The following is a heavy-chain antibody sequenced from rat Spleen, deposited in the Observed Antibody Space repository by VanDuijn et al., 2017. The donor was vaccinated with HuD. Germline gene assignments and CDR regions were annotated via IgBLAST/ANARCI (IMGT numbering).Heavy chain of an antibody. V-gene: IGHV5-7*01. CDR1: GFTLSDYY. J-gene: IGHJ3*01. CDR2: MSYDGRNT. CDR3: ARGGTTVVYWFAY. D-gene: IGHD1-1*01. Sequence: EVQLVESGGGLVQPGRSLKLSCAASGFTLSDYYMVWVRQAPTKGLEWVATMSYDGRNTYYRDSVKGRFTVSRDTAKGTLYLQMDSLRSEDTATYYCARGGTTVVYWFAYWGQGTLVTVSS.